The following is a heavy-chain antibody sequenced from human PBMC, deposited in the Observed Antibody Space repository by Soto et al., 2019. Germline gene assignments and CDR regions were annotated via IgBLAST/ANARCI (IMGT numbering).Heavy chain of an antibody. CDR2: IYYSGST. V-gene: IGHV4-39*01. CDR3: AIHHSRGPRNWLQP. J-gene: IGHJ5*02. D-gene: IGHD6-19*01. CDR1: GESINSSSYF. Sequence: XKTLSLTCSFYGESINSSSYFCGWFRQPPWKGLEWIGSIYYSGSTYYNPSLRSRVTISVDTSKNQFSLKLSSVTAADTAVFYCAIHHSRGPRNWLQPW.